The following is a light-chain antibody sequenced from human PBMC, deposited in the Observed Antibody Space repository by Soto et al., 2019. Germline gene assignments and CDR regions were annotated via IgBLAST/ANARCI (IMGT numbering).Light chain of an antibody. V-gene: IGKV1-5*01. J-gene: IGKJ2*01. CDR1: QGISSW. CDR3: QQYSTFPYT. Sequence: DIQMTQSPSTLSASVGDRVTITCRASQGISSWLAWYQQKPGKPPNLLIHDAYTLESGFPSRFSGSGSGTDFTLASSSLQPDDLATYYCQQYSTFPYTFGQGTKLESK. CDR2: DAY.